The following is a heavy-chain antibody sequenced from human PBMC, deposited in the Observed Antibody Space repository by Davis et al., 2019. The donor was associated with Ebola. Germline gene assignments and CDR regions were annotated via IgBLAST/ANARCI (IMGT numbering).Heavy chain of an antibody. CDR2: INTNTGNP. V-gene: IGHV7-4-1*02. J-gene: IGHJ4*02. Sequence: ASVKVSCKASGYTFTSYATNWVRQAPGQGLEWMGWINTNTGNPTYAQGFTGRFVFSLDTSVSTAYLQISSLKAEDTAVYYCARDLGFTMVRGGVADYWGQGTLVTVSS. D-gene: IGHD3-10*01. CDR3: ARDLGFTMVRGGVADY. CDR1: GYTFTSYA.